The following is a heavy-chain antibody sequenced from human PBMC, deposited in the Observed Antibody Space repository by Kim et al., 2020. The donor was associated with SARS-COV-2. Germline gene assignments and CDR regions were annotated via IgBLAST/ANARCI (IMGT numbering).Heavy chain of an antibody. CDR3: ARGTRRYCSGGSCSNYWYFDL. Sequence: GGSLRLSCAASGFTFSSYWMSWVRQAPGKGLEWVANIKQDGSEKYYVDSVKVRFTISRDNAKNSLYLQMNSLRAEDTAVYYCARGTRRYCSGGSCSNYWYFDLWGRGTLVTVSS. J-gene: IGHJ2*01. D-gene: IGHD2-15*01. CDR1: GFTFSSYW. CDR2: IKQDGSEK. V-gene: IGHV3-7*01.